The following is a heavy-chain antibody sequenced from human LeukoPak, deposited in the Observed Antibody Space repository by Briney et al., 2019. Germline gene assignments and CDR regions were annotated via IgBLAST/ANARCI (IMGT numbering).Heavy chain of an antibody. CDR2: IYPGDSDI. CDR3: ARPDPNWYYFDY. V-gene: IGHV5-51*01. D-gene: IGHD1-1*01. Sequence: GESLQISCKGSGSRFSSYWIGWVRQLPGKGLEWMGIIYPGDSDIRYSPSFQGQVTISADKSISTVYLQWSSLKASDTAMYYCARPDPNWYYFDYWGQGTLVTVSS. CDR1: GSRFSSYW. J-gene: IGHJ4*02.